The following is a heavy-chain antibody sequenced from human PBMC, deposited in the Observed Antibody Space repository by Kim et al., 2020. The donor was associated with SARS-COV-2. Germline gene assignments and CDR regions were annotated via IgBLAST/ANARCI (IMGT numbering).Heavy chain of an antibody. V-gene: IGHV1-24*01. Sequence: ARKFQGRVTMTQDTSTDTASMELSSLRSEDTAVYYCATSPAIVAAGWFDPWGQGTLVTVSS. J-gene: IGHJ5*02. D-gene: IGHD6-13*01. CDR3: ATSPAIVAAGWFDP.